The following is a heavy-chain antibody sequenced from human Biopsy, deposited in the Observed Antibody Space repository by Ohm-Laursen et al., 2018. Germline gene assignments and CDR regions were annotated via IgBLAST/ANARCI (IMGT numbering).Heavy chain of an antibody. CDR1: GFSFSSYG. CDR2: ISDDGRNK. V-gene: IGHV3-30*18. J-gene: IGHJ4*02. CDR3: AKDLRNNNWGVEN. Sequence: SLRLSCTASGFSFSSYGMHWVRQAPGKGLEWVAVISDDGRNKYYIDSARGRFTISRDNSKNTLYLQMNNLRAKDTAFFYCAKDLRNNNWGVENWGQGTLVTVSS. D-gene: IGHD7-27*01.